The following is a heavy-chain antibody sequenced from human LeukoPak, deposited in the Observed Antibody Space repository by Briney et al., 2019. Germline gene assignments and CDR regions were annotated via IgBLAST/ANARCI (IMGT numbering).Heavy chain of an antibody. CDR3: AKGYCRSTSCPRSYGMDV. Sequence: PGGSLRLSCAASGFTFSSYAMSWVRQAPGKGLEWVAVISYDGSNKYYAESLKGRFTISRDDSKNTLYLQMNSLRPEDTAVYHCAKGYCRSTSCPRSYGMDVWGQGTTVTVSS. V-gene: IGHV3-30*18. D-gene: IGHD2-2*01. CDR2: ISYDGSNK. CDR1: GFTFSSYA. J-gene: IGHJ6*02.